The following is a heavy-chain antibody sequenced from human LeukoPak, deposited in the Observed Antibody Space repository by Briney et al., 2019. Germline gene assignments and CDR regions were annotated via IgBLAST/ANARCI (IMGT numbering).Heavy chain of an antibody. CDR1: GGSISRSSYY. CDR3: ARAASEHANAYYYYMDV. CDR2: IYYSGST. Sequence: PSETLSLTCTVSGGSISRSSYYWGWIRQPPGKGLEWIGSIYYSGSTYYNPSLKSRDTISVDTSKNQFSLKLSSVTAADTAVYYCARAASEHANAYYYYMDVWGKGTTVTVSS. J-gene: IGHJ6*03. V-gene: IGHV4-39*07.